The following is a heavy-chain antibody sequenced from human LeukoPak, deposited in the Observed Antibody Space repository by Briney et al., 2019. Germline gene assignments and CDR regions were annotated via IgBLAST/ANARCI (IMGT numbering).Heavy chain of an antibody. CDR2: ISAYNGNT. CDR3: ARDDGYCTNGVCRLGRLDYYFDY. J-gene: IGHJ4*02. V-gene: IGHV1-18*01. D-gene: IGHD2-8*01. CDR1: GYTFTSYG. Sequence: ASVKVSCKASGYTFTSYGISWVRQAPGQGLEWMGWISAYNGNTNYAQKLQGRVTMTTDTSTSTAYMELRSLRSEDTAVYYCARDDGYCTNGVCRLGRLDYYFDYWGQGTLVTVSS.